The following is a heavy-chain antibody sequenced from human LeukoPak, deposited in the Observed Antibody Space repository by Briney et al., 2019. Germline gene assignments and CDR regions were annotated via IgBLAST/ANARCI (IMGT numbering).Heavy chain of an antibody. V-gene: IGHV1-69*04. D-gene: IGHD4-17*01. J-gene: IGHJ6*02. CDR2: IIPILGIA. CDR1: GGTFSSYA. CDR3: ARGHGQYYYYGMDV. Sequence: SVKVSCKASGGTFSSYAISWVRQAPGQGLGWMGRIIPILGIANYAQKFQGRVTITADKSTSTAYMELSSLRSEDTAVYYCARGHGQYYYYGMDVWGQGTTVTVSS.